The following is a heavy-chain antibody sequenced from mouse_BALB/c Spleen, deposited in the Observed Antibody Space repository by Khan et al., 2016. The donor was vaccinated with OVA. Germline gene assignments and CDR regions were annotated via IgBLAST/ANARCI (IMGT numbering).Heavy chain of an antibody. CDR3: ARSNAYRYFDV. CDR2: INTYSGEP. CDR1: GYTFTNYG. J-gene: IGHJ1*01. Sequence: QIQLVQSGPELKKPGETVKISCKASGYTFTNYGMNWVKQAPGKGLKWMGWINTYSGEPTYADDFKGRSAFSLEPSASTAYLQIKNLKNEDTATYFCARSNAYRYFDVWGAGTTVTVSS. V-gene: IGHV9-3-1*01.